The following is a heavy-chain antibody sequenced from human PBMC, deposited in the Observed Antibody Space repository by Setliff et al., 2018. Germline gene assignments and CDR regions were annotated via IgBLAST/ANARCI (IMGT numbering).Heavy chain of an antibody. V-gene: IGHV4-4*07. CDR2: LHTSGST. CDR3: ARGRMRGSCSGPSCTYDPFDI. J-gene: IGHJ3*02. CDR1: GGSIINSYY. Sequence: SDTLSLTCTVSGGSIINSYYWSWIRQPAGKGLEWVGRLHTSGSTNYNPSLKSRVTISIDTSKNQFSLNLSSVTAADTAVYYCARGRMRGSCSGPSCTYDPFDIWGQGTPVTV. D-gene: IGHD2-2*01.